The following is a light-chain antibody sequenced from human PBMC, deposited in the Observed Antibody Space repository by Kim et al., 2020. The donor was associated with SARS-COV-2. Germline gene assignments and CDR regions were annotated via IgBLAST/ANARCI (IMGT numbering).Light chain of an antibody. V-gene: IGLV3-21*04. CDR1: NIGSKS. J-gene: IGLJ3*02. CDR2: YDS. CDR3: QVWDSSSDHRV. Sequence: SYELTQPPSVSVASGKTARITCGGNNIGSKSVHWYQQKPGQAPVLVIYYDSDRPSGIPERFSGSNSGNTATLTISRVEAGDEADYYCQVWDSSSDHRVFGGGTQLTVL.